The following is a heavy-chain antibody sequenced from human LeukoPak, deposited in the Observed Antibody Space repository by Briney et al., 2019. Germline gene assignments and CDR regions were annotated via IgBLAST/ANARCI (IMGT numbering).Heavy chain of an antibody. Sequence: ASVKVSCKASGYPFTGYYIHWMRQAPGHGLEWIGWVNPRNGGTHSAQKFQGRLSMTGDTSITTAYMELSRLTSDDTAVYYCATGAQYGLREIPYFYYLHVWGKGTAVTVS. CDR3: ATGAQYGLREIPYFYYLHV. CDR2: VNPRNGGT. V-gene: IGHV1-2*02. D-gene: IGHD1-1*01. CDR1: GYPFTGYY. J-gene: IGHJ6*03.